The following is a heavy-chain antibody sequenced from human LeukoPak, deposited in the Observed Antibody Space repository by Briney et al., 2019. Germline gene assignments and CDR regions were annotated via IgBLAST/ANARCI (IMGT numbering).Heavy chain of an antibody. Sequence: GGSLRLSCAASGFTFSSYSMNWVRQAPGKGLEWVSSISSSSSYIYYADSVKGRFTISRDNAKNSLYLQMNSLRADDTALYRCAKDLSYSFDIWGQGTKVTVSS. J-gene: IGHJ3*02. D-gene: IGHD2-15*01. CDR2: ISSSSSYI. V-gene: IGHV3-21*01. CDR1: GFTFSSYS. CDR3: AKDLSYSFDI.